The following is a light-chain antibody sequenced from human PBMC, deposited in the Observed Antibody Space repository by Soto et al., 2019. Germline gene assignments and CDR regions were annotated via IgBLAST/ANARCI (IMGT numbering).Light chain of an antibody. CDR2: AAS. Sequence: IQLTQSPSSLSASVGDRVIITCRASQDISNFLAWYQQKPGKAPQLLIYAASTLQTGVPSRLSGSGSGTDFTLTISSLQPEDFATYYCQVVNTYLGWITFGPGTKVDV. V-gene: IGKV1-9*01. J-gene: IGKJ3*01. CDR1: QDISNF. CDR3: QVVNTYLGWIT.